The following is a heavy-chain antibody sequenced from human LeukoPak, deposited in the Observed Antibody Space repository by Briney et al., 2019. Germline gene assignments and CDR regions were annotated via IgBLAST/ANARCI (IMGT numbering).Heavy chain of an antibody. J-gene: IGHJ3*02. V-gene: IGHV4-59*08. CDR3: ARHLPYYYDSSGYSRTSAFDI. CDR2: IYYSGST. Sequence: SETLSLTCTVSGGSISSYYWSWIRQPPGKGLEWIGYIYYSGSTNYNPSLKSRVTISVDTSKNQFSLKLSSATAADTAVYYCARHLPYYYDSSGYSRTSAFDIWGQGTMVTVSS. D-gene: IGHD3-22*01. CDR1: GGSISSYY.